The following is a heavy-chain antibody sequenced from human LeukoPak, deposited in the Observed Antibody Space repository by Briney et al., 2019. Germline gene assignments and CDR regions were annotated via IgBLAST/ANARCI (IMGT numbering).Heavy chain of an antibody. D-gene: IGHD5-12*01. J-gene: IGHJ4*02. CDR2: VNPNRVNI. Sequence: GASVTVSCQSSRYTFTENDISWVRQATGQGLEWMGWVNPNRVNIGYAQNFQGRFTMTRTTSISTVYMELSSLRYDDRAVYYCARGAVSGYGRLGHWGQGSLATVSS. CDR1: RYTFTEND. CDR3: ARGAVSGYGRLGH. V-gene: IGHV1-8*01.